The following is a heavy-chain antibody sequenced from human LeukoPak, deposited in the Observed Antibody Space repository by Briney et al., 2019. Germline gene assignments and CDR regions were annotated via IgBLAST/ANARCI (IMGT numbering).Heavy chain of an antibody. CDR2: IKQDGSEK. V-gene: IGHV3-7*01. CDR1: GFTFSSYW. Sequence: GGSLRLSCAASGFTFSSYWMSWVRQAPGKGLEWVANIKQDGSEKYYVDSVKGRFTISRDNANNSLYLQMNSLRAEDTAVYYCARDWDCGTSTCYGALGYWGQGTLVTVSS. CDR3: ARDWDCGTSTCYGALGY. D-gene: IGHD2-2*01. J-gene: IGHJ4*02.